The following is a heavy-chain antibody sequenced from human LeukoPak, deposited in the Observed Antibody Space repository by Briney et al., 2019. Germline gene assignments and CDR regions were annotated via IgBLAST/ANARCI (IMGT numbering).Heavy chain of an antibody. J-gene: IGHJ5*02. CDR3: ARVDFWSGYSA. CDR2: INSDGSIT. D-gene: IGHD3-3*01. V-gene: IGHV3-74*01. Sequence: GGCLRLSCVASRFTFSNYWMRWVRQVPGKGLVWVSRINSDGSITSYADSVKGRFTMSKDNASNTLYMQMNSLRAEDTAMYYCARVDFWSGYSAWGEGTLVTVSA. CDR1: RFTFSNYW.